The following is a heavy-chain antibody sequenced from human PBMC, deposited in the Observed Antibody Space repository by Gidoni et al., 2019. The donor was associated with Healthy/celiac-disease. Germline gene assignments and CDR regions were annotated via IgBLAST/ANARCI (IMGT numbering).Heavy chain of an antibody. CDR1: GGTVSSYA. J-gene: IGHJ5*02. Sequence: QVQLVQSGAEVKKTGSSGKVSCKDSGGTVSSYAISWVRQDPGQGREWMGGIIPIFGTANYAQKFQGRVTITADESTSTAYMELSSLRSEDTAVYYCARGNYYDSSGYELGFDPWGQGTLVTVSS. V-gene: IGHV1-69*01. CDR3: ARGNYYDSSGYELGFDP. CDR2: IIPIFGTA. D-gene: IGHD3-22*01.